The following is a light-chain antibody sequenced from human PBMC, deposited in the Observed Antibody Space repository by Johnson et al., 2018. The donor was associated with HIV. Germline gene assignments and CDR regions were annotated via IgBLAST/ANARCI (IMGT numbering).Light chain of an antibody. J-gene: IGLJ1*01. CDR1: SSNIGDNY. CDR3: GTWDTSLSAGGV. CDR2: ENN. Sequence: QSVLTQPPSVSAAPGQKVTISCSGSSSNIGDNYVSWYQQLPGTAPKVLIYENNERPSGIPDRFSGSRSGTSATLGITGLQTGDEADYYCGTWDTSLSAGGVFGTGTKVTSL. V-gene: IGLV1-51*02.